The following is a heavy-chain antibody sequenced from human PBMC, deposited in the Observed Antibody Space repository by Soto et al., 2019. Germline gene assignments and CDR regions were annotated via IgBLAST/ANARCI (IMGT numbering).Heavy chain of an antibody. CDR1: GFSLSNARMG. V-gene: IGHV2-26*01. J-gene: IGHJ5*02. CDR2: IFSNDEK. Sequence: QVTLKESGPVLVKPTETLTLTCTVSGFSLSNARMGVSWIRQPPGKALEWLAHIFSNDEKSYSTSLKSRLTISKDTSKSQVILTMTNMDPVDTATYYCARIHDYGDYVWFDPWGQGTLVTVSS. D-gene: IGHD4-17*01. CDR3: ARIHDYGDYVWFDP.